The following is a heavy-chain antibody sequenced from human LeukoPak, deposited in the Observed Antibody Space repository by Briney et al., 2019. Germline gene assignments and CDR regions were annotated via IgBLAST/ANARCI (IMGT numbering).Heavy chain of an antibody. Sequence: SETLSLTCTVSGGSISSSSYYWGWIRQPPGKGLEWIGYIYYSGSTNYNPSPKSRVTISVDTSKNQFSLKLSSVTAADTAVYYCARLTSGYSNYVFDYWGQGTLVTVSS. D-gene: IGHD4-11*01. J-gene: IGHJ4*02. CDR1: GGSISSSSYY. CDR3: ARLTSGYSNYVFDY. CDR2: IYYSGST. V-gene: IGHV4-61*05.